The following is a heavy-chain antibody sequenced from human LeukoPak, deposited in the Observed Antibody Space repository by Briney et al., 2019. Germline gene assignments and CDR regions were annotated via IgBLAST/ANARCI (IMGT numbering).Heavy chain of an antibody. V-gene: IGHV3-48*03. CDR3: ARGPGYDHYFDY. CDR1: VFTLSSYE. Sequence: GVSLRLSCAASVFTLSSYETHCVPDARGRGLEGVSYISSSGSTIYYADSVKGRFTISRDNAKNSLYLQMNSLRAEDTAVYYCARGPGYDHYFDYWGQGTLVTVSS. CDR2: ISSSGSTI. J-gene: IGHJ4*02. D-gene: IGHD5-12*01.